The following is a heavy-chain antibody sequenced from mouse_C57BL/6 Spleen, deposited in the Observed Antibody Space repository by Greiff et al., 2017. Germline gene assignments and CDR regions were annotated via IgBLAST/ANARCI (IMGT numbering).Heavy chain of an antibody. CDR3: ARGLVDYAMDY. CDR2: IYPRSGNT. CDR1: GYTFTSYG. Sequence: QVHVKQSGAELARPGASVKLSCKASGYTFTSYGISWVKQRTGQGLEWIGEIYPRSGNTYYNEKFKGKATLTADKSSSTAYMELRSLTSEDSAVYFCARGLVDYAMDYWGQGTSVTVSS. J-gene: IGHJ4*01. V-gene: IGHV1-81*01. D-gene: IGHD1-1*01.